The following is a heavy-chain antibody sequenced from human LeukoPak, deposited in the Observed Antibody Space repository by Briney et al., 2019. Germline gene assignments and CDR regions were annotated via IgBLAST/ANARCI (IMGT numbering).Heavy chain of an antibody. D-gene: IGHD6-19*01. CDR3: ATNTGYSSGWFDP. CDR2: IYYSGST. CDR1: GASISSGGYY. Sequence: SETLSLTCSVSGASISSGGYYWSWIRQHPGKGLEWIGYIYYSGSTYYNPSLKSRVTISVDTSKNQFSLKLSSVTASDTAVYDCATNTGYSSGWFDPWGQGTLVTVSS. J-gene: IGHJ5*02. V-gene: IGHV4-31*03.